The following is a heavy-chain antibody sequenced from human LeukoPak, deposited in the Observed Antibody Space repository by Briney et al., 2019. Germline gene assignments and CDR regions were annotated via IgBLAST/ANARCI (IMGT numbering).Heavy chain of an antibody. CDR3: ARTTDIPYYYYGMDV. Sequence: GGSLRLSCAASGFTFSSYWMSWVRQAPGKGLEWVANIKQDGSEKYYVDSVKGRFTISRDNAKNSLYLQMSSLRAEDTAVYYCARTTDIPYYYYGMDVWGQGTTVTVSS. CDR1: GFTFSSYW. CDR2: IKQDGSEK. J-gene: IGHJ6*02. V-gene: IGHV3-7*01. D-gene: IGHD3-9*01.